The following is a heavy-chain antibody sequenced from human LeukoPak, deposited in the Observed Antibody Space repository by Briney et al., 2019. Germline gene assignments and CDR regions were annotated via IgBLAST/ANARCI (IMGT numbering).Heavy chain of an antibody. J-gene: IGHJ4*02. D-gene: IGHD1-1*01. CDR2: INHSGST. Sequence: SETLSLTCAVYGGSFSGYYWSWIRQPPGKGLEWIGEINHSGSTNYNPSLKSRVAISVDTSKNQFSLKLSSVTAADTAVYYCARDWNPFDYWGQGTLVTVSS. V-gene: IGHV4-34*01. CDR3: ARDWNPFDY. CDR1: GGSFSGYY.